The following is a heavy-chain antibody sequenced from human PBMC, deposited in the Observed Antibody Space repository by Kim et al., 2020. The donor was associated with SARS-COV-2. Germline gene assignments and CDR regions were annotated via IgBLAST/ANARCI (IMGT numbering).Heavy chain of an antibody. CDR1: GFTFGDYA. V-gene: IGHV3-9*01. CDR3: AKDLGYSSSSDWYFDL. Sequence: GGSLRLSCAASGFTFGDYAMHWVRQAPGKGLEWVSGISWNSGSIGYADSVKGRFTISRDNAKNSLYLQMNSLRAEDTALYYCAKDLGYSSSSDWYFDLWGRGTLVTVSS. CDR2: ISWNSGSI. D-gene: IGHD6-13*01. J-gene: IGHJ2*01.